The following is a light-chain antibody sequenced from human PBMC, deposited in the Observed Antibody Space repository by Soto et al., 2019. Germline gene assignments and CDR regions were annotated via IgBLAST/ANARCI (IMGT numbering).Light chain of an antibody. CDR2: EIS. CDR1: SSDVGGYNY. CDR3: SSYAGTHIV. Sequence: QSVLTQPPSASGSPGQSVAISCTGTSSDVGGYNYVSWYQQHPGKAPKLMIYEISKRPSGVPDRFSGSKSGNTASLTVSGPQAEDEADYYCSSYAGTHIVFGTGTKVNVL. J-gene: IGLJ1*01. V-gene: IGLV2-8*01.